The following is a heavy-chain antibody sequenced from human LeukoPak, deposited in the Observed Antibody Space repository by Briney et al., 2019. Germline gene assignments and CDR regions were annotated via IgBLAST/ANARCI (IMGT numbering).Heavy chain of an antibody. Sequence: SETLSLTCTVSGAFTSSNNYYWGWIRQPPGKGLEWIGNIYYSGNTHDNPSLKSRVTISIDTSKDQFSLKLSSVTAADTAVYYCARLVGWPYRYYFDYWGQGTLIIVSS. J-gene: IGHJ4*02. V-gene: IGHV4-39*01. CDR3: ARLVGWPYRYYFDY. D-gene: IGHD2-15*01. CDR2: IYYSGNT. CDR1: GAFTSSNNYY.